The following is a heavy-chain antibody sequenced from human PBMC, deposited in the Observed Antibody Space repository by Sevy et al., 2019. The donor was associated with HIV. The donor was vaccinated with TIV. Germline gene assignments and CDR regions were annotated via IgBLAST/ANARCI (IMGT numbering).Heavy chain of an antibody. CDR2: ISYAGSNK. Sequence: GGSLRLSCAASGFMFSSYSVHWVRQAPGKGLEWVAVISYAGSNKYYADSVKGRFTISRDNSKNTLYLQMNSLRAEDTAVYYCARDVAFTTEYSYRMDVWGQGTTVTVSS. D-gene: IGHD4-17*01. CDR1: GFMFSSYS. J-gene: IGHJ6*02. V-gene: IGHV3-30-3*01. CDR3: ARDVAFTTEYSYRMDV.